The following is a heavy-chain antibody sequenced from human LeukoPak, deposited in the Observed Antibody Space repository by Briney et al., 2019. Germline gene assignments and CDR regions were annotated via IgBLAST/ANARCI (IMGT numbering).Heavy chain of an antibody. D-gene: IGHD6-25*01. Sequence: SETLSLTCTVSGGSISSYYWSWIRQPPGKGLEGLGYIYYSGSTYYKPSLKSRVTISVDTSKNQFSLKLSSVTAADTAVYYCAVAAPQRYYYGMDVWGQGTTVTVSS. V-gene: IGHV4-59*01. J-gene: IGHJ6*02. CDR1: GGSISSYY. CDR2: IYYSGST. CDR3: AVAAPQRYYYGMDV.